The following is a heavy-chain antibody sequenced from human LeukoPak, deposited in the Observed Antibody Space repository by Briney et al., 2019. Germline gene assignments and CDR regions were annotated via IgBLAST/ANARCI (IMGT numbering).Heavy chain of an antibody. D-gene: IGHD3-22*01. Sequence: PGGSLRLSCAASGFTFSSYGMHWVRQAPGKGLEWVSYISSSSSTIYYADSVKGRFTISRDNAKNSLYLQMNSLRAEDTAVYYCARDFVFGEIDYYDSSGSYYYMDVWGKGTTVTVSS. J-gene: IGHJ6*03. CDR1: GFTFSSYG. CDR3: ARDFVFGEIDYYDSSGSYYYMDV. V-gene: IGHV3-48*01. CDR2: ISSSSSTI.